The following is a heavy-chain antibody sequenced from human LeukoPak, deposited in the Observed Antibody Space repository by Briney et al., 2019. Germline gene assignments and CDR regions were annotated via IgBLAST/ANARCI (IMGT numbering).Heavy chain of an antibody. Sequence: SETLSLTCSVSGGSISGYYWSWIRQTPGKGLEWIAYIHSSGSTSYNPSPKSRVSLSLDTSREQFSLKLSSVTAADTAVYYCARHGLSGYGSHFDNWGQGTLVIASS. D-gene: IGHD5-12*01. J-gene: IGHJ4*02. V-gene: IGHV4-59*08. CDR3: ARHGLSGYGSHFDN. CDR2: IHSSGST. CDR1: GGSISGYY.